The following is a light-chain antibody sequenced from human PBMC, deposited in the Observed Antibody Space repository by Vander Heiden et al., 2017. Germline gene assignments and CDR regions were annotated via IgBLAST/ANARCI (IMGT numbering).Light chain of an antibody. Sequence: DIPMTPSPSTLSASVGDRVTITCRASQSISSWLAWYQQKPGKAPKLLIYKASSLESAVPSRFSGSGSGTEFTLTISSLQPDDFATYYCQQYYGYPRTFGQGTKVEIK. J-gene: IGKJ1*01. CDR3: QQYYGYPRT. CDR1: QSISSW. V-gene: IGKV1-5*03. CDR2: KAS.